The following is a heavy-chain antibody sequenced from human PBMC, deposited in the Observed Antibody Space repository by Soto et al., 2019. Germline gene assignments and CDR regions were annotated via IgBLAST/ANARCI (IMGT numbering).Heavy chain of an antibody. CDR3: ARTISSYSSSSGDYYYYXDV. V-gene: IGHV4-59*08. J-gene: IGHJ6*03. CDR2: IYYSGST. CDR1: GCSISSYY. Sequence: SETLSLTCTVSGCSISSYYWSWIRQPPGKGLEWIGYIYYSGSTNYNPSLKSRVTISVDTSKNQFSLKLSSVTAADTAVYYCARTISSYSSSSGDYYYYXDVWGKGTTVTVSS. D-gene: IGHD6-6*01.